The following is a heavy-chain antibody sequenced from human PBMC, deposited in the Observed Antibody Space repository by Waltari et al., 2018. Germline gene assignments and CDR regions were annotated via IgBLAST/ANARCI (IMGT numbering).Heavy chain of an antibody. CDR2: IYTSGST. CDR1: GGSISSYY. J-gene: IGHJ5*02. CDR3: ARSPAWGTLINWFDP. Sequence: QVQLQESGPGLVKPSETLSLTCTVSGGSISSYYWSWIRQPAGKGLEWLGRIYTSGSTNYNPSLKSRVTMSVDTSKNQFSLKLSSVTAADTAVYYCARSPAWGTLINWFDPWGQGTLVTVSS. V-gene: IGHV4-4*07. D-gene: IGHD3-16*01.